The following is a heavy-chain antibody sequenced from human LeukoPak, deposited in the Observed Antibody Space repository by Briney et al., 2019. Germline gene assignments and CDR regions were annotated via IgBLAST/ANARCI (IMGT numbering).Heavy chain of an antibody. CDR3: AKECDYSPGHKFDL. J-gene: IGHJ4*02. D-gene: IGHD3-10*01. CDR2: LFTGGGRT. Sequence: GGSLRLSCAASGFTFNNYLMSWVRQAPGKGLERVSVLFTGGGRTLYADSVKGRFTISGDTSRTTLYLQMNGLRAEDTAVYYCAKECDYSPGHKFDLWGQGTLVTASS. CDR1: GFTFNNYL. V-gene: IGHV3-23*01.